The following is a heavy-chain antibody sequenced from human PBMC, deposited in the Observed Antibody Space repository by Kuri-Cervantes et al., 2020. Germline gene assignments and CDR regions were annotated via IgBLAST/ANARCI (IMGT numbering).Heavy chain of an antibody. V-gene: IGHV2-26*01. Sequence: ESLKISCTVSGGSVSSGSYYWSWIRQPPGKALEWLAHIFSNDEKSYSTSLKSRLTISKDTSKSQVVLTMTNMDPVDTATYYCARNTGGYYYYYYMDVWGKGTTVTVSS. J-gene: IGHJ6*03. CDR1: GGSVSSGSYY. CDR2: IFSNDEK. CDR3: ARNTGGYYYYYYMDV. D-gene: IGHD7-27*01.